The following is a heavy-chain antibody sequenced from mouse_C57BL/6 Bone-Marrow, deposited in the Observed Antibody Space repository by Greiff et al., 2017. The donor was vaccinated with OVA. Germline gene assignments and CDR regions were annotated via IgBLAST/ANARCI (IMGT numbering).Heavy chain of an antibody. CDR2: ISSGSSTI. CDR3: ARYPWFAY. Sequence: EVNVVESGGGLVKPGGSLKLSCAASGFTFSDYGMHWVRQAPEKGLEWVAYISSGSSTIYYADTVKGRFTISRDNAKNTLFLHMTSLRSEDTAMYYCARYPWFAYWGQGTLVTVSA. V-gene: IGHV5-17*01. J-gene: IGHJ3*01. CDR1: GFTFSDYG.